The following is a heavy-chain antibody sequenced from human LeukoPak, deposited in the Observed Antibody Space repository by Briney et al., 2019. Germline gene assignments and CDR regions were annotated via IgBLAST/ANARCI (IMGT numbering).Heavy chain of an antibody. CDR2: INFSGVNT. CDR3: AKKSTTVTGGMDV. D-gene: IGHD4-17*01. J-gene: IGHJ6*02. CDR1: GFTFRHSA. V-gene: IGHV3-23*01. Sequence: GGSLRLSCAASGFTFRHSAMNWVRQAPGKGLEWLSLINFSGVNTYNADSVKGRFTISRDNSKNTLYLQMNSLRAEDTAVYYCAKKSTTVTGGMDVWGQGTTVTVSS.